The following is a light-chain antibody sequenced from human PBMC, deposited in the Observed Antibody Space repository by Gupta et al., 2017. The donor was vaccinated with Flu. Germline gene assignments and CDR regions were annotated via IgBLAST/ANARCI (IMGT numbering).Light chain of an antibody. J-gene: IGKJ2*01. V-gene: IGKV1-5*03. CDR2: KAS. CDR1: QSISSW. Sequence: GDRATITCRARQSISSWLAWYQQKPGKAPKLLIYKASSLESGVPSRFSGSGSGTEFTLTITSLQPDDFATYYCQQYNSYPYTFGPGTKLEIK. CDR3: QQYNSYPYT.